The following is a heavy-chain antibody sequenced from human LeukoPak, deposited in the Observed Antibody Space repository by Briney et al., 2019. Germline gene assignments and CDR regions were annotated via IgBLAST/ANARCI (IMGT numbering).Heavy chain of an antibody. V-gene: IGHV1-46*01. CDR3: ARALRGGSGLKYYFDY. CDR1: GYTFTSFY. CDR2: INPSGGGT. D-gene: IGHD2-15*01. Sequence: ASVKVSCKASGYTFTSFYVHWVRQAPGQGLEWMGIINPSGGGTSYAQKFQGRVTMTRDMSTSTVDMELSSLRSEDTAVYYCARALRGGSGLKYYFDYWGQGTLVTVSS. J-gene: IGHJ4*02.